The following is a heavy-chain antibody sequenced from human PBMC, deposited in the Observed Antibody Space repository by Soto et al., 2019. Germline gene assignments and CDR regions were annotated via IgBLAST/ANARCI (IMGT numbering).Heavy chain of an antibody. Sequence: QVQLVESGGGVVQPGRSLRLSCAASGFTFSSYGMHWVRQAPGKGLEWVAVIWYDGSNKYYADSVKGRFTISRDNSKNTLYLQMNSLRAEDKAVYYCARVQGYSYGYYFDYWGQGTLVTVSS. J-gene: IGHJ4*02. D-gene: IGHD5-18*01. CDR3: ARVQGYSYGYYFDY. CDR2: IWYDGSNK. CDR1: GFTFSSYG. V-gene: IGHV3-33*01.